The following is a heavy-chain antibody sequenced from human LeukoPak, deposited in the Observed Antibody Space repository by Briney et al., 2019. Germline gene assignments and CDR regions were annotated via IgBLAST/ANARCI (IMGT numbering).Heavy chain of an antibody. CDR3: AKDRIAVTGTFDY. CDR2: ISWNSGII. Sequence: PGGSLRLSCAASGFTFDDYAMHWVRQAPGKGLEWVSGISWNSGIIGYADSVKGRFTISRDNAKNSLYLQMNSLRAEDTALYYCAKDRIAVTGTFDYWGQGTLVTVSS. D-gene: IGHD6-19*01. CDR1: GFTFDDYA. J-gene: IGHJ4*02. V-gene: IGHV3-9*01.